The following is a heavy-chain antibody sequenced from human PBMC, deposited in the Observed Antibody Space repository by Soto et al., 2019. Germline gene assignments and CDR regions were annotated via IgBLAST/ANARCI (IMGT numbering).Heavy chain of an antibody. CDR2: ISWNSGSI. Sequence: GGSLRLSCAASGFTFDDYAMHWVRQTKGKGLEWVSGISWNSGSIGYADSVKGRFTISRDNAKNSLYLQMNSLRAEDTALYYCAKDKRKQQLEYYYMDVWGKGTTVTVSS. CDR1: GFTFDDYA. CDR3: AKDKRKQQLEYYYMDV. V-gene: IGHV3-9*01. J-gene: IGHJ6*03. D-gene: IGHD6-13*01.